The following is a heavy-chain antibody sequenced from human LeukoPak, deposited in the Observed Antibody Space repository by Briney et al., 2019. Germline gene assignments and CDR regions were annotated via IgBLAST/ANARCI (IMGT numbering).Heavy chain of an antibody. CDR2: ISSSGSTI. Sequence: GGSLRLSCAASGFTFSDYYMSWIRQAPGKGLEWVSYISSSGSTIYYADSVKGRFTISRDNAKNSLYLQMNSLRAEDTAVYYCARPRRDGYSQYFDYWGQGTLVTVSS. CDR3: ARPRRDGYSQYFDY. J-gene: IGHJ4*02. V-gene: IGHV3-11*04. CDR1: GFTFSDYY. D-gene: IGHD5-24*01.